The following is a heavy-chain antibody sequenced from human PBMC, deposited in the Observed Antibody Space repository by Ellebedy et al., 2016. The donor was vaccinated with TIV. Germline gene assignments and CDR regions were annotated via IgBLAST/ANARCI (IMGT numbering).Heavy chain of an antibody. CDR3: ARHEFDVLGYMDV. CDR2: VFPTDSDV. D-gene: IGHD3-9*01. CDR1: GYNFGVHW. Sequence: GESLKIPCKASGYNFGVHWIAWVRQMPGRGLEWMGIVFPTDSDVRYSPSFQGQVTISVDKSINTAYLQWSTLKASDTAIYYCARHEFDVLGYMDVWGKGTTVTVTS. J-gene: IGHJ6*03. V-gene: IGHV5-51*01.